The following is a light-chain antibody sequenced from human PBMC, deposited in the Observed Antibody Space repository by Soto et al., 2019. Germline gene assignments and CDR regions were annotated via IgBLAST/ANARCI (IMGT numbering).Light chain of an antibody. CDR1: QSVSSNF. Sequence: EIVLTQSPGTLSLSPVERATLSCRANQSVSSNFLAWYQQKSGQAPRLLIYVASSRATGIPGRFSGSGSGTDFTLTISRLEPEDFAVYYCHQYASSPITFGQGTRLEIK. CDR3: HQYASSPIT. V-gene: IGKV3-20*01. CDR2: VAS. J-gene: IGKJ5*01.